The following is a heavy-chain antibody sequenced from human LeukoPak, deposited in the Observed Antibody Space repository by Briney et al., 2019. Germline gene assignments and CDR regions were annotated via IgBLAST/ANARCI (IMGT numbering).Heavy chain of an antibody. Sequence: GASVKVSCKASGYTFTSYDINWVRQATGQGLEWMGWMNPNSGNTGYAQKFQGRVTMTRNTSISTAYMELSSLRSEDTAVYYCARTTRDGYKRYDNWFDPWGQGTLVTVSS. J-gene: IGHJ5*02. V-gene: IGHV1-8*01. CDR1: GYTFTSYD. CDR3: ARTTRDGYKRYDNWFDP. D-gene: IGHD5-24*01. CDR2: MNPNSGNT.